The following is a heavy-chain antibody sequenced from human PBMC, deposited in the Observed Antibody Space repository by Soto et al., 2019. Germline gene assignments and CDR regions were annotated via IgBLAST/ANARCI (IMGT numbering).Heavy chain of an antibody. CDR2: INTANGNT. V-gene: IGHV1-3*04. CDR1: GYALLSFA. J-gene: IGHJ5*02. D-gene: IGHD1-1*01. Sequence: ASVKVSCKASGYALLSFAMHWVRQAPGQRPEWMGWINTANGNTKPAHKFQGRASLTRETQARTSYMELSSLRADDTAVYFFAKEWSNLGINWYDSKSPFDRWGQGTLVTVSS. CDR3: AKEWSNLGINWYDSKSPFDR.